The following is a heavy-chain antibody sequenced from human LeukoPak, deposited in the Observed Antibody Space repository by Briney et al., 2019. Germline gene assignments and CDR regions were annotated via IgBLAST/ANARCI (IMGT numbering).Heavy chain of an antibody. D-gene: IGHD3-10*01. CDR1: GFTFSSYG. J-gene: IGHJ4*02. Sequence: GGSLRLSCAASGFTFSSYGMHWVRQAPGKGLEWVAVIWYDGSNKYYADSVKGRFTISRDNSKNTLYLQMNSLRAEDTAVYYCAREVRLYYGSGSYVVYFDYWGQGTLVTVSS. CDR3: AREVRLYYGSGSYVVYFDY. V-gene: IGHV3-33*01. CDR2: IWYDGSNK.